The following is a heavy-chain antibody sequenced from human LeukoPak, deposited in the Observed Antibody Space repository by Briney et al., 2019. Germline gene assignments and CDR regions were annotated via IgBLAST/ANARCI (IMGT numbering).Heavy chain of an antibody. Sequence: SQTLSLTCALSGDIVSSNSAAWNWIRQSPSRGLEWLGRTYYRSKWYNDYAVSVKIRITINPDTSKNQFSLQLNSVTPEDTAVYYCARDLPGVAAGTGFDYWGQGTLVTVSS. D-gene: IGHD6-13*01. J-gene: IGHJ4*02. CDR3: ARDLPGVAAGTGFDY. CDR2: TYYRSKWYN. V-gene: IGHV6-1*01. CDR1: GDIVSSNSAA.